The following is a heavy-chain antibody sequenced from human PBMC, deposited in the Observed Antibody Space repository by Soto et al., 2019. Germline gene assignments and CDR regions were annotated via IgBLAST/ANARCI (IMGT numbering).Heavy chain of an antibody. CDR3: AKGPLNWGVDY. D-gene: IGHD7-27*01. J-gene: IGHJ4*02. Sequence: QVQLVQSGAEVKKPGGSVKVSCKASGNTFINNDINWFRQATGQGLEWMGWMNPNNGNTGYAQNFQGRVTMTRSTSINTVYMELSSLRFEDTAVYYCAKGPLNWGVDYWGQGTLVTVSS. V-gene: IGHV1-8*01. CDR1: GNTFINND. CDR2: MNPNNGNT.